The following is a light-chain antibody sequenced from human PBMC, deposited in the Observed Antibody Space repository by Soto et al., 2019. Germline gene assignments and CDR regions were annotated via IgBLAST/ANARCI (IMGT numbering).Light chain of an antibody. CDR2: AAS. CDR3: QQYNNWPVR. J-gene: IGKJ4*01. CDR1: QSIRRN. Sequence: ENAISQSPGTLSLAPGEKATLSRRASQSIRRNLDWYQKKHGKAPRLLIYAASTRATGLPARLSGSGSGTEFTLTTSSVKYEDFAVYSYQQYNNWPVRFGGGTKVDIK. V-gene: IGKV3-15*01.